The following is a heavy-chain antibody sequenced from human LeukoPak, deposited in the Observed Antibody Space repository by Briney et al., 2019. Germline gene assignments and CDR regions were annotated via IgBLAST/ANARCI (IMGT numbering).Heavy chain of an antibody. CDR3: AKDRIAAAVRWFDP. J-gene: IGHJ5*02. Sequence: GGSLRRSCAAAGVTFSSYAMSWVRQAPGKGLECGSAISGSGGITYYADSVKGRCTISSDNSKHTLYLEMNSLRAEDTAVYYCAKDRIAAAVRWFDPWGKGTLVPVSS. CDR1: GVTFSSYA. CDR2: ISGSGGIT. D-gene: IGHD6-13*01. V-gene: IGHV3-23*01.